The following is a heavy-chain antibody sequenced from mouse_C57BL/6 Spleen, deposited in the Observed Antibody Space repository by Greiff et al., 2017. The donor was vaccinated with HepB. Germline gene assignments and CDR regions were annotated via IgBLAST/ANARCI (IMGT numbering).Heavy chain of an antibody. CDR1: GFSLTSYG. D-gene: IGHD1-1*01. Sequence: VKLVESGPGLVAPSQSLSITCTVSGFSLTSYGVHWVRQPPGKGLEWLVVIWSDGSTTYNSALKSRLSISKDNSKSQVFLKMNSLQTDDTAMYYCARQLYYGSSYVGYAMDYWGQGTSVTVSS. CDR3: ARQLYYGSSYVGYAMDY. V-gene: IGHV2-6-1*01. CDR2: IWSDGST. J-gene: IGHJ4*01.